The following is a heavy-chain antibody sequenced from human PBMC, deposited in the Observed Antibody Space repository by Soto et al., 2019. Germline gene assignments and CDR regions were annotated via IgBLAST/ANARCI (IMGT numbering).Heavy chain of an antibody. D-gene: IGHD2-2*01. J-gene: IGHJ4*02. V-gene: IGHV3-23*01. CDR1: GFTFSSYA. Sequence: VQLLESGGGLVQPGGSLRLSCVASGFTFSSYAMSWVRQAPGQRLEWVATFSGGRDTTWHADSVKGRFTVSRDSYTNTLSLQINSLRPEDTALYYCAKATSATCTGSSCYAFDYWGQGTLVTVSS. CDR2: FSGGRDTT. CDR3: AKATSATCTGSSCYAFDY.